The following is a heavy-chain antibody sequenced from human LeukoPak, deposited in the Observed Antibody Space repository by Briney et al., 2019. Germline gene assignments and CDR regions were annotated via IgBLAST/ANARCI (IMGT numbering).Heavy chain of an antibody. D-gene: IGHD2-2*01. CDR2: IIPIFGTA. CDR1: GGTFSSYA. Sequence: SVKVSCKASGGTFSSYAISWVRQAPGQGLEGMGGIIPIFGTANYAQKFQGRVTITADKSTSTAYMELSSLRSEDTAVYYCASPLKYCSSTSCPFDYWGQGTLVTVSS. J-gene: IGHJ4*02. CDR3: ASPLKYCSSTSCPFDY. V-gene: IGHV1-69*06.